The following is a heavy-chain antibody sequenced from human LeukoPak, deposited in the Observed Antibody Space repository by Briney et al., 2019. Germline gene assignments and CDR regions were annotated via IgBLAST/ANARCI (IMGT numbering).Heavy chain of an antibody. CDR3: ARGSSGGFDP. V-gene: IGHV3-30*01. Sequence: GRSLRLSCAASGFTFSSYAMHWVRQAPGKGLEWVAVTSYDGSNKYYADSVKGRFTISRDNSKNTLYLQMNSLRAEDTAVYYCARGSSGGFDPWGQGTLVTVSS. J-gene: IGHJ5*02. CDR1: GFTFSSYA. CDR2: TSYDGSNK.